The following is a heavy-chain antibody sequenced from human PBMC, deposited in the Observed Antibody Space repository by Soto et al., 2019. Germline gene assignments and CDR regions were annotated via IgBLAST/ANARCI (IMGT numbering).Heavy chain of an antibody. V-gene: IGHV1-58*01. CDR2: IVVGSGNT. D-gene: IGHD3-22*01. Sequence: ASVKVSCKASGFTFTSSAVQWVRQARGQRLEWRGWIVVGSGNTNYAQKFQERVTITRDMSTSTAYMELSSLRSEDTAVYYCAADLYYSDSSGYYRLGAFDIWG. CDR1: GFTFTSSA. CDR3: AADLYYSDSSGYYRLGAFDI. J-gene: IGHJ3*02.